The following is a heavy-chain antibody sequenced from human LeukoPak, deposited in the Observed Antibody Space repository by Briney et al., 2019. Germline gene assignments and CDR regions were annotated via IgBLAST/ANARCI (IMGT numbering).Heavy chain of an antibody. J-gene: IGHJ1*01. CDR1: GFTFSSYW. Sequence: GGSLRLSCACSGFTFSSYWMHGVGQARGRGRVGVARIKSDESTNYAAYMKRRFTTSRDNAKNTVSLQMDSLTAEDTGVYYCARAPSEIGGYYPEYFRHWGQGTLVTVSS. CDR2: IKSDEST. V-gene: IGHV3-74*01. D-gene: IGHD3-22*01. CDR3: ARAPSEIGGYYPEYFRH.